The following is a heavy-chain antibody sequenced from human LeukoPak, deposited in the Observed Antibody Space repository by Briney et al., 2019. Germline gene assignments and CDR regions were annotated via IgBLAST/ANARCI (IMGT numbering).Heavy chain of an antibody. J-gene: IGHJ4*02. Sequence: PSETLSLTCTVSGGSISSYHWSWIRQPPGKGLEWIGYIYYSGSTNYNPSLKSRVTISVDTSKNQFSLKLSSVTAADTAVYYCARVGSGSGYFDYWGQGTLVTVSS. CDR1: GGSISSYH. CDR3: ARVGSGSGYFDY. D-gene: IGHD6-19*01. V-gene: IGHV4-59*01. CDR2: IYYSGST.